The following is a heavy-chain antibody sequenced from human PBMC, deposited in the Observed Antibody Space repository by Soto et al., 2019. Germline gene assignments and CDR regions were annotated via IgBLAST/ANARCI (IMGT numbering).Heavy chain of an antibody. CDR3: ARDFGPHYGMDV. V-gene: IGHV3-7*05. Sequence: TGGSLRLSCSASVSGFSFTTAWMGWVRQAPGKGLEWVANINEYGNDKYYADSVRGRFTISKDNAKNSLYLQMNSLRAEDTALYYCARDFGPHYGMDVWGQGTTVTVSS. CDR2: INEYGNDK. J-gene: IGHJ6*02. D-gene: IGHD3-3*01. CDR1: VSGFSFTTAW.